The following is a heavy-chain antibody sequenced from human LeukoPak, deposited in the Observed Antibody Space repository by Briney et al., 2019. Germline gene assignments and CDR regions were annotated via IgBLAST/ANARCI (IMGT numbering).Heavy chain of an antibody. CDR3: ARDNNLEFDY. J-gene: IGHJ4*02. CDR2: IRQDGSET. Sequence: GGSLRLSCAASGFTFSTYWMSWVRQAPGKRLEWVANIRQDGSETYYVDSVKGRFAISKDNAKNSVYLQMNSLRAEDTAVYYCARDNNLEFDYWGQGTLVTVSS. CDR1: GFTFSTYW. V-gene: IGHV3-7*01. D-gene: IGHD1-14*01.